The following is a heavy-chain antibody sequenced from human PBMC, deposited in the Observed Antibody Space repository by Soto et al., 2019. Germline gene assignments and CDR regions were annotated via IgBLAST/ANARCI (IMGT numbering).Heavy chain of an antibody. CDR3: ARYRLIASSRANWFEP. Sequence: ASVKVSCKASGYTFTGYYMHWVRQAPGQGLEWMGWINPNSGGTNYAQRFQGRVTMTRDTSISTAYMELSRLRSDDTAVYYCARYRLIASSRANWFEPWRQGTLVTICS. J-gene: IGHJ5*02. D-gene: IGHD6-6*01. CDR2: INPNSGGT. CDR1: GYTFTGYY. V-gene: IGHV1-2*02.